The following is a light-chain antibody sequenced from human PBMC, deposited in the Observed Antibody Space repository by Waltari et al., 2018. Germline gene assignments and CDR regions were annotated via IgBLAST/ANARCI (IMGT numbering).Light chain of an antibody. Sequence: QSALTQPASVSGSPGQSITISCTGTSSDVGSYNLVSWYRQHPGKAPKLLIYEVSKRPSGVSTRFSGSKSGNAASLTISVLQAEDEADYYCCSYAGSSTPYVFGTGTKVTVL. CDR1: SSDVGSYNL. V-gene: IGLV2-23*02. CDR3: CSYAGSSTPYV. CDR2: EVS. J-gene: IGLJ1*01.